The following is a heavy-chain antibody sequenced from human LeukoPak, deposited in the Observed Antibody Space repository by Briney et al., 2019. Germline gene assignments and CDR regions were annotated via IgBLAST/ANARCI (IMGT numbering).Heavy chain of an antibody. CDR2: TSAYNGNK. CDR1: GYTFTSYG. Sequence: GASVKVSCKASGYTFTSYGISWVRQARGQALEWMGWTSAYNGNKNYAQNLQGRVTMTTHTSTSTAYMELRSLRSDDTAVYYCARGISYSYGYYFDYWGQGTLVTVSS. CDR3: ARGISYSYGYYFDY. V-gene: IGHV1-18*01. J-gene: IGHJ4*02. D-gene: IGHD5-18*01.